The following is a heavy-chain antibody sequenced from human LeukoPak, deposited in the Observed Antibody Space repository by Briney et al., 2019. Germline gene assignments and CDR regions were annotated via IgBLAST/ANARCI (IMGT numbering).Heavy chain of an antibody. D-gene: IGHD2-2*01. CDR3: ARDTFQPGLIDS. CDR2: INTDSSDI. V-gene: IGHV3-21*05. Sequence: GGSLKLSCAASGFTFSRYAMNWVRQAPGKGLEWVSYINTDSSDIHYADSVKRRFTISRDNASNTLYLQLSSLRAEDSAVYYCARDTFQPGLIDSWGQGTLVTVSS. CDR1: GFTFSRYA. J-gene: IGHJ4*02.